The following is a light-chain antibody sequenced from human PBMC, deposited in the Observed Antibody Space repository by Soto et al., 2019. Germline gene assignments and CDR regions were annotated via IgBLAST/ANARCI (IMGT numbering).Light chain of an antibody. V-gene: IGKV1-39*01. CDR2: AAS. J-gene: IGKJ5*01. Sequence: IQMTQSPSSLSAFVGDRVTITCRASQSISSYLNWYQQKPGKAPKLLIYAASSLQSGVPSRFSGSGSGTDFTLTISSLQPEDFATYYCQQSYSTPLITFGQGTRLEIK. CDR3: QQSYSTPLIT. CDR1: QSISSY.